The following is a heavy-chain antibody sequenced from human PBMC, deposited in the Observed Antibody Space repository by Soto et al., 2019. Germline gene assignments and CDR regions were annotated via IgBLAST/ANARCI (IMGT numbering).Heavy chain of an antibody. V-gene: IGHV1-18*01. CDR1: GYTFTSYG. J-gene: IGHJ5*02. CDR2: ISAYNGNT. D-gene: IGHD6-13*01. Sequence: ASVKVSCKASGYTFTSYGISCVRPAPGQGLEWMGWISAYNGNTNYAQKLQGRVTMTTDTSTSTAYMELRSLRSDDTAVYYCARQGYSSSWYEGNDPWGQGTLVTVSS. CDR3: ARQGYSSSWYEGNDP.